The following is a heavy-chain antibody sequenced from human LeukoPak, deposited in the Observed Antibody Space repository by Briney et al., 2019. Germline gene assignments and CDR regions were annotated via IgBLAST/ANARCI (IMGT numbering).Heavy chain of an antibody. J-gene: IGHJ4*02. V-gene: IGHV3-7*01. D-gene: IGHD3/OR15-3a*01. Sequence: GGSLRLSCAASGFTFSSYSMNWVRQAPGKGLEWVANMNLDGSEKYYVDSVKGRFVISRDNAKDSLYLQMNSLTAEDTAIYYCARDDGFSCYSYWGQGTLVTVSS. CDR1: GFTFSSYS. CDR2: MNLDGSEK. CDR3: ARDDGFSCYSY.